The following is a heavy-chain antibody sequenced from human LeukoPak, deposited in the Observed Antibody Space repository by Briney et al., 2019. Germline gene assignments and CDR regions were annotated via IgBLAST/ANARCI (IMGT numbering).Heavy chain of an antibody. V-gene: IGHV4-59*01. CDR2: IYDSGST. D-gene: IGHD4-17*01. J-gene: IGHJ3*02. Sequence: SETLSLTCTVSGVSINSNCWSWIRQPPGKGLEWIGFIYDSGSTKYNPSLKSRVTISVDTSKNQFSLNLSSVTAADTAVYFCARKTTVTTTYAFDIWGQGTMVTVSS. CDR1: GVSINSNC. CDR3: ARKTTVTTTYAFDI.